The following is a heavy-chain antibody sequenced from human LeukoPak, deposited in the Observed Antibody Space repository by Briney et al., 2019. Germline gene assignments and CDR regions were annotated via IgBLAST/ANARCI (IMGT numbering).Heavy chain of an antibody. J-gene: IGHJ4*02. V-gene: IGHV3-48*02. CDR1: GFTFSSYS. CDR3: ARGHDGYDYGDYAGDY. D-gene: IGHD4-17*01. Sequence: GGSLRLSCAASGFTFSSYSMNWVRQAPGKGLEWVSYISSSSSTIYYAGSVKGRFTISRDNAKNSLYLQMNSLRDEDTAVYYCARGHDGYDYGDYAGDYWGQGTLVTVSS. CDR2: ISSSSSTI.